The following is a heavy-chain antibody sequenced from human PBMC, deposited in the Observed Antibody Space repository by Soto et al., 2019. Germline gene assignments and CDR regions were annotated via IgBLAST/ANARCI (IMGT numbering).Heavy chain of an antibody. CDR3: ARGLSNYAHYYYYGMDV. Sequence: SVKVSCKASGGTFSSYAVSWVRQAPGQGREWMGGIIPIFGTANYAQKFQGRVTITADESTSTAYMELSSLRSEDTAVYYCARGLSNYAHYYYYGMDVWGQGXTVTVYS. D-gene: IGHD4-4*01. J-gene: IGHJ6*02. V-gene: IGHV1-69*13. CDR1: GGTFSSYA. CDR2: IIPIFGTA.